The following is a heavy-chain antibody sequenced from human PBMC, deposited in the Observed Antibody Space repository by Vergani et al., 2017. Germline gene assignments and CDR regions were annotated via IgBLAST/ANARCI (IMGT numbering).Heavy chain of an antibody. CDR3: ARDGSFGEPDDLGGMDV. CDR2: IYYSGST. Sequence: QLQLQESGPGLVKPSETLSLTCTVSGGSISSSSYYWGWIRQPPGKGLEWIGSIYYSGSTYYNPSLKSRVTISVDTSQNQFSLKLSSVTAADTAVYYCARDGSFGEPDDLGGMDVWGQGTTVTVSS. D-gene: IGHD3-10*01. J-gene: IGHJ6*02. V-gene: IGHV4-39*07. CDR1: GGSISSSSYY.